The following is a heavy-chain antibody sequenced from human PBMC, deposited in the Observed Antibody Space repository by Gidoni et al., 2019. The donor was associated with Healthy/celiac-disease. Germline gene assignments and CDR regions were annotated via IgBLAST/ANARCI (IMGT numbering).Heavy chain of an antibody. CDR3: AKDRVRGRWNRPTFDY. CDR1: GFTFDAYA. J-gene: IGHJ4*02. D-gene: IGHD1-1*01. CDR2: ISWNSGSI. Sequence: EVQLVESGGGLVQPGRSLRLSCAASGFTFDAYAMHWVRQAPGKGLEWVAGISWNSGSIGYADSVKGRFTISRDNAKNSLYLQMNSLRAEDTALYYCAKDRVRGRWNRPTFDYWGQGTLVTVSS. V-gene: IGHV3-9*01.